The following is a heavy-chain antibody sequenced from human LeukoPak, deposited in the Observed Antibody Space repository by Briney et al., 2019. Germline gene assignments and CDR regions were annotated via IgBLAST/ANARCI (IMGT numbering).Heavy chain of an antibody. CDR1: GFTFSSYE. Sequence: GGSLRLSCAASGFTFSSYEMNWVRQAPGKGLEWVSYISTSGSSIYYADSVKGRFTISRDNAKSSLFLQVNSLRAEDTALYYCARSGDYGESFDSWGQGTLVTVSS. V-gene: IGHV3-48*03. CDR3: ARSGDYGESFDS. CDR2: ISTSGSSI. D-gene: IGHD4-17*01. J-gene: IGHJ4*02.